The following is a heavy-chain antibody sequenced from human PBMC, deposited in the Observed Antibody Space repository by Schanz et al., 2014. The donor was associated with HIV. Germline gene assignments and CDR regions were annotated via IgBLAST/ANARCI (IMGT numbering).Heavy chain of an antibody. D-gene: IGHD3-10*01. CDR3: AKCPTMVRGTGMDV. CDR1: GLTFSSYG. Sequence: VQLVESGGGVVQPGRSLRLSCAGSGLTFSSYGMHWVRQAPGKGLEWVSVISGSGGSTYYADSVKGRFTISRDNSKNTLYLQMNSLRAEDTAVYYCAKCPTMVRGTGMDVWGQGTTVTVSS. J-gene: IGHJ6*02. V-gene: IGHV3-23*04. CDR2: ISGSGGST.